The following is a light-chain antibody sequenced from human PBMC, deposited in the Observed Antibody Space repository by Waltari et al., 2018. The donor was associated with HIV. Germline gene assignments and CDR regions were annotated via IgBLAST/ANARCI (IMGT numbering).Light chain of an antibody. J-gene: IGKJ5*01. CDR1: QSISSY. CDR2: AAS. V-gene: IGKV1-39*01. Sequence: IQMTQSPSSLSASVGDRVTITCRASQSISSYLNWYQQKPGKAPNLLIYAASSLQGGVPARFSGSGSGTDFTLTINSLQPEDFATYYCQQSYSTPRTFGQGTRLEIK. CDR3: QQSYSTPRT.